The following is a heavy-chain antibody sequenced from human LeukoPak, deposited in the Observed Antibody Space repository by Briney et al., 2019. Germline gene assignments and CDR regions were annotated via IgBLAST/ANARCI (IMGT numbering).Heavy chain of an antibody. CDR2: INAGNGNT. V-gene: IGHV1-3*01. J-gene: IGHJ3*02. Sequence: ASVKVSCKASGYTFTSYAMHWVRQAPGQRLEWMGWINAGNGNTKYSQKFQGRVTITRDTSASTAYMELSSLRSEDTAVYYCARAGAAAGTRSAFDIWGQGTMVTVSS. D-gene: IGHD6-13*01. CDR3: ARAGAAAGTRSAFDI. CDR1: GYTFTSYA.